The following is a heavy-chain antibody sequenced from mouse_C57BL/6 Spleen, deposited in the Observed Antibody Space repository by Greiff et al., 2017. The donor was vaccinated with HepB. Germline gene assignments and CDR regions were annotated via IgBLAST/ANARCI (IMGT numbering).Heavy chain of an antibody. D-gene: IGHD1-1*01. CDR2: IDPSDSYT. Sequence: QVQLQQPGAELVMPGASVKLSCKASGYTFTSYWMHWVKQRPGQGLEWIGEIDPSDSYTNYNQKFKGKSTLTVDKSSSTAYMQLSSLTSEDSAVYYCARGTTVVRYWYFDVWGTGTTVTVSS. J-gene: IGHJ1*03. CDR3: ARGTTVVRYWYFDV. CDR1: GYTFTSYW. V-gene: IGHV1-69*01.